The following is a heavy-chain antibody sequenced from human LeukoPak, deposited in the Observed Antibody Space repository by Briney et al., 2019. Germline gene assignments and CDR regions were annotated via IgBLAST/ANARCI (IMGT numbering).Heavy chain of an antibody. D-gene: IGHD2-2*01. CDR3: AKHCSSTSCYF. J-gene: IGHJ4*02. CDR2: ISGSGDST. Sequence: GGSLRLSCAASGFTFSTYAMSWVRQAPGKGLEWVSAISGSGDSTYYADSVKGRFTISRDNSKNTLYLQMNSLRAEDTAVYYCAKHCSSTSCYFWGQGTLVTVSS. V-gene: IGHV3-23*01. CDR1: GFTFSTYA.